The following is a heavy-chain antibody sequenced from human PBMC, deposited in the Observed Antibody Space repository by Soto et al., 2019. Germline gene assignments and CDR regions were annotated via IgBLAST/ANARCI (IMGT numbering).Heavy chain of an antibody. CDR1: GFTFSDYY. CDR3: ARDFLGYCSGGSCYEFYYYMEV. V-gene: IGHV3-11*01. J-gene: IGHJ6*03. Sequence: QVQLVESGGGLVKPGGSLRLSCAASGFTFSDYYMSWIRQAPGKGLEWVSYISSSGSTIYYADSVKGRFTISRDNAKNSLYLQMNSLRAEDTAVYYCARDFLGYCSGGSCYEFYYYMEVWGKGTTVTVSS. D-gene: IGHD2-15*01. CDR2: ISSSGSTI.